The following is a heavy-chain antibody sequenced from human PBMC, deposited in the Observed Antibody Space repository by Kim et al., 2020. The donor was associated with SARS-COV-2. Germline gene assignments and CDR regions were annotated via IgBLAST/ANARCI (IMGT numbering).Heavy chain of an antibody. CDR2: ISYSGDKT. CDR3: ARGDPNAAAGFY. CDR1: GFTFSDYY. D-gene: IGHD6-13*01. J-gene: IGHJ4*02. Sequence: GGSLRLSCAASGFTFSDYYMAWLRQAPGKGLEWVSYISYSGDKTYYADSVKGRFTVSRDNAKNSLHLQLNDLRVDDTAVYYCARGDPNAAAGFYWGQGTL. V-gene: IGHV3-11*01.